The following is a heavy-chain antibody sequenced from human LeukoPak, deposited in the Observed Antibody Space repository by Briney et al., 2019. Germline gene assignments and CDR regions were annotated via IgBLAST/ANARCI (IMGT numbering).Heavy chain of an antibody. CDR3: AREGRAGVPAAG. D-gene: IGHD2-2*01. Sequence: GGSLRLSCAASGFTFSSYWTSWVRQAPGKGLEWVANIKQDGSEKYYVDSVKGRFTISRDNAKNSLYLQMNSLRAEDTAVYYCAREGRAGVPAAGWGQGTLVTVSS. CDR1: GFTFSSYW. J-gene: IGHJ4*02. V-gene: IGHV3-7*01. CDR2: IKQDGSEK.